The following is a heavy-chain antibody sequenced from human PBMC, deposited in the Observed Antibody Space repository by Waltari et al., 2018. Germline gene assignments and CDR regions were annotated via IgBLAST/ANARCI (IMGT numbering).Heavy chain of an antibody. Sequence: QVQLQESGPGLVMPAQTLSLTCPVSGASVNNEDSHWSWIRQPPEKGLEWIGYISYSAGTSYNPSLKSRVTISIDTSTNQFSLKLDSVTAADTAVYFCARAVTGTSNYDHWGQGTLVTVSS. D-gene: IGHD7-27*01. V-gene: IGHV4-30-4*08. J-gene: IGHJ4*02. CDR2: ISYSAGT. CDR1: GASVNNEDSH. CDR3: ARAVTGTSNYDH.